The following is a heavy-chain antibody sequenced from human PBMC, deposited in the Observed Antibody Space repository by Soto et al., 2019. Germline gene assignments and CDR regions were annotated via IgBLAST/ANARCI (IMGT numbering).Heavy chain of an antibody. V-gene: IGHV1-69*02. CDR3: ASAGGLSYYYYGMDV. J-gene: IGHJ6*02. CDR1: GGTFSSYT. CDR2: IIPILGIA. D-gene: IGHD1-1*01. Sequence: QVQLVQSGAEVKKPGSSVKVSCKASGGTFSSYTISWVRQAPGQGLEWMGRIIPILGIANYAQKFQGRVTITADKSTSTAYMELSRLRSEDTAVYYCASAGGLSYYYYGMDVWGQGTTVTVSS.